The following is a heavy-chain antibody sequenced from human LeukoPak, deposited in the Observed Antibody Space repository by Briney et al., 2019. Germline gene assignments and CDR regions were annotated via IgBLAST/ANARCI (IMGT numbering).Heavy chain of an antibody. V-gene: IGHV3-21*04. CDR2: ISSSSSYI. CDR3: AKGSRRWLQFNYYYGMDV. CDR1: GFTFSSYS. Sequence: SGGSLRLSCAASGFTFSSYSMNWVRQAPEKGLEWVSSISSSSSYIYYADSVKGRFTISRDNAKNSLYLQMNSLRAEDTAVYYCAKGSRRWLQFNYYYGMDVWGQGTTVTVSS. J-gene: IGHJ6*02. D-gene: IGHD5-24*01.